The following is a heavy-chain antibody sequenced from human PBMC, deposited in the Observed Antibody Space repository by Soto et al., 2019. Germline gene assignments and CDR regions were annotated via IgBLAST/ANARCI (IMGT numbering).Heavy chain of an antibody. CDR2: IYHSGSI. J-gene: IGHJ4*02. CDR1: GGSISSGGYS. D-gene: IGHD3-22*01. Sequence: PSETLSLTCAVSGGSISSGGYSWSWIRQPPGKGLEWIGYIYHSGSIYYNPSLKSRVTISVDRSKNQFSLKLSSVTAADTAVYYCARVETYDTTTYYFDYWGQGTLVTVSS. V-gene: IGHV4-30-2*01. CDR3: ARVETYDTTTYYFDY.